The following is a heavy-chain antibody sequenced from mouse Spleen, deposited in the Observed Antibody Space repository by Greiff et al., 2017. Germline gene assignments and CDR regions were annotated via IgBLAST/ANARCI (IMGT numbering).Heavy chain of an antibody. D-gene: IGHD4-1*01. CDR1: GFTFSSFG. CDR3: ARGTGASFAY. V-gene: IGHV5-17*02. Sequence: EVKVEESGGGLVQPGGSRKLSCAASGFTFSSFGMHWVRQAPEKGLEWVAYISSGSSTIYYADTVKGRFTISRDNPKNTLFLQMTSLRSEDTAMYYCARGTGASFAYWGQGTLVTVSA. J-gene: IGHJ3*01. CDR2: ISSGSSTI.